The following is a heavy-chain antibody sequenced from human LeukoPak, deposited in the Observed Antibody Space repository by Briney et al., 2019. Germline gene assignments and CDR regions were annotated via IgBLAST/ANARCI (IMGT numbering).Heavy chain of an antibody. V-gene: IGHV1-18*01. Sequence: GSVKVSCKASGYTFTSYGISWVRQAPGQGLEWMGWISAYNGNTNVAQKLQGRVTMTTVTSTSTAYMDLRSLRSDDTAVYYCARDQAATNTQVRFCLDWGQGTLVTVSS. CDR1: GYTFTSYG. CDR3: ARDQAATNTQVRFCLD. D-gene: IGHD3-9*01. CDR2: ISAYNGNT. J-gene: IGHJ4*02.